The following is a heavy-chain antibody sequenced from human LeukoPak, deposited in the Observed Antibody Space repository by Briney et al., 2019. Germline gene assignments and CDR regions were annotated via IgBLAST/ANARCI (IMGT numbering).Heavy chain of an antibody. V-gene: IGHV4-31*03. CDR1: GGSISSGGYY. J-gene: IGHJ2*01. CDR3: ARALVRATMVWYFDL. Sequence: SQTLSLTCTVSGGSISSGGYYWSWIRQHPGKGLEWIGCIHYNGNTYYNPSLKSRVTISVDTSKNQFSLKLSSVTAADTAVYYCARALVRATMVWYFDLWGRGTLVTVSS. D-gene: IGHD5-12*01. CDR2: IHYNGNT.